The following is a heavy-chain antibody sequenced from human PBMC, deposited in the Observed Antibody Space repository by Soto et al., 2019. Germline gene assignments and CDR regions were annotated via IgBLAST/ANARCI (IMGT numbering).Heavy chain of an antibody. J-gene: IGHJ4*02. CDR1: GFTFSSYA. D-gene: IGHD2-2*01. Sequence: GGSLRLSCAASGFTFSSYAMSWVRQTPGKGLEWVSAISGSGGSTYYADSVKGRFTISRDNSKNTLYLQMNSLRAEDTAVYYCAKLGYCSSTSCYQRMGFDYWGQGTLVTVSS. V-gene: IGHV3-23*01. CDR3: AKLGYCSSTSCYQRMGFDY. CDR2: ISGSGGST.